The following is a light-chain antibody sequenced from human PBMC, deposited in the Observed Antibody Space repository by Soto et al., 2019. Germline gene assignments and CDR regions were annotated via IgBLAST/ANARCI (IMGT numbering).Light chain of an antibody. J-gene: IGLJ1*01. Sequence: SVLTQPASVSGSRGQSITISCTGTSSDVGGYHFVSWYQQHPGKAPKLIISEVRNRPSGVSDRFSGSRSGNTASLTISGLQPEDEADYYCTSFTLNSLYVFGTGTKVTV. CDR2: EVR. V-gene: IGLV2-14*01. CDR1: SSDVGGYHF. CDR3: TSFTLNSLYV.